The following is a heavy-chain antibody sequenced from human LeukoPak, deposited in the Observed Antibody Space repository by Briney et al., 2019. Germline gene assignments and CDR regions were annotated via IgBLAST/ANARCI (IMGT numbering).Heavy chain of an antibody. V-gene: IGHV1-3*01. D-gene: IGHD6-13*01. CDR1: GYTFTSYA. CDR3: AREDSSWNLMRYNYYMDV. Sequence: ASVKVSCKASGYTFTSYAMHWVRQAPGQRLEWMGWINAGNGNTKYSQKFQGRVTITRDTSASTAYMELSSLRSEDTAVYYCAREDSSWNLMRYNYYMDVWGKGTTVTVSS. CDR2: INAGNGNT. J-gene: IGHJ6*03.